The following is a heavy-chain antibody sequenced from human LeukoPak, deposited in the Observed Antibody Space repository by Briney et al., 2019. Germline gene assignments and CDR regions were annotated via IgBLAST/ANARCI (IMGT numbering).Heavy chain of an antibody. CDR3: ARVSHVVVAATGVYGMDV. V-gene: IGHV4-34*01. D-gene: IGHD2-15*01. CDR1: GGSFSGYY. Sequence: SETLSLTCAVYGGSFSGYYWSWLRQPPGKGLEWIGEINHSGSTNYNPSLKSRVTISVDTSKNQFSLKLSSVTAADTAVYYCARVSHVVVAATGVYGMDVWGQGTTVTVSS. J-gene: IGHJ6*02. CDR2: INHSGST.